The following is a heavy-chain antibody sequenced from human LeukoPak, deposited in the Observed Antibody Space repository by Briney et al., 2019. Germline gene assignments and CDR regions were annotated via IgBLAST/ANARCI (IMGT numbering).Heavy chain of an antibody. D-gene: IGHD2-2*02. V-gene: IGHV3-23*01. CDR1: GFIFSSSA. CDR2: ISGGGDDT. J-gene: IGHJ4*02. CDR3: AKKEVEYQLLYFDDY. Sequence: GGSLRLSCAVSGFIFSSSAMSWVRQAPGKGLEWVSAISGGGDDTSYADSARGRFTVSRDNSKNTLYLQMNSLRAEDTAVYYCAKKEVEYQLLYFDDYWGQGTPVTVSS.